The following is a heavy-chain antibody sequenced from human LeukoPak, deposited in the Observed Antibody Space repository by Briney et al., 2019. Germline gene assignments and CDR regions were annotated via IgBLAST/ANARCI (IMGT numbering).Heavy chain of an antibody. CDR2: ISSSSSYI. V-gene: IGHV3-21*01. D-gene: IGHD6-13*01. Sequence: GGSLRLSCAASGFTFSSYAMSWVRQAPGKGLEWVSSISSSSSYIYYADSVKGRFTISRDNAKNSLYLQMNSLRAEDTAVYYCARDKIAAAGTDYYYGMDVWGQGTTVTVSS. CDR1: GFTFSSYA. J-gene: IGHJ6*02. CDR3: ARDKIAAAGTDYYYGMDV.